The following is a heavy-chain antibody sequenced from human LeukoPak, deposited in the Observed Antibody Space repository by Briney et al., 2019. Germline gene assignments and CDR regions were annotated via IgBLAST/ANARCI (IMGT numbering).Heavy chain of an antibody. CDR1: GGSISGRY. J-gene: IGHJ4*02. V-gene: IGHV4-59*08. CDR3: VVTQKWLAFDY. Sequence: SQTLSLTCAVSGGSISGRYWSWIRQPPGKGLEWIANWRYDGSPNYTPSLESRATISLDTSKNQFSLRLTSVTAADTAVYYCVVTQKWLAFDYWGQGILVTVSS. D-gene: IGHD6-19*01. CDR2: WRYDGSP.